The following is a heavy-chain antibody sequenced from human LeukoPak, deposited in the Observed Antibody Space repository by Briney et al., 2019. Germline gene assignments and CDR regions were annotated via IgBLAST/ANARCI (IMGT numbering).Heavy chain of an antibody. CDR2: IGTGGDP. Sequence: PGGSLRLSCAASGFTFSSYDMHWVRQSTGKGLEWVSGIGTGGDPYYPGSVKGRFTISRENAESSLYLQMNSLRAGDTAVYYCAREGVHSLGGAFDIWGQGTVVTVSS. J-gene: IGHJ3*02. D-gene: IGHD3-10*01. CDR1: GFTFSSYD. CDR3: AREGVHSLGGAFDI. V-gene: IGHV3-13*05.